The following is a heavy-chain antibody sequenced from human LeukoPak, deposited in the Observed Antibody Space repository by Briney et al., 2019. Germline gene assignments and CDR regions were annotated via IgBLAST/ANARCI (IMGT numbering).Heavy chain of an antibody. J-gene: IGHJ4*02. D-gene: IGHD4-17*01. V-gene: IGHV4-61*03. CDR1: GSSIKTINTYY. CDR2: VSDSGST. Sequence: SETLSLTCTVSGSSIKTINTYYWHWIRHPPGKGLEWIGYVSDSGSTNSNPSLKSRVTLSVDTSENHLSLKLRSVTAADTAVYYCARMTTVITHFDYWGQGTLVTVSS. CDR3: ARMTTVITHFDY.